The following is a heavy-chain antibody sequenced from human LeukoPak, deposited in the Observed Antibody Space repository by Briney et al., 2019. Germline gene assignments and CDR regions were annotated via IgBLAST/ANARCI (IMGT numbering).Heavy chain of an antibody. J-gene: IGHJ4*02. CDR3: AAHLGSGWHLDY. CDR2: ISLDGKNE. Sequence: GGSLRLSCVASGLSFITKAMHWARQAPGEGVEWMSYISLDGKNESYADSERGRFTISRDNSRNTVYLQMNSRRPEDTAVYYCAAHLGSGWHLDYWGQGIRVTVSP. D-gene: IGHD6-19*01. V-gene: IGHV3-30*04. CDR1: GLSFITKA.